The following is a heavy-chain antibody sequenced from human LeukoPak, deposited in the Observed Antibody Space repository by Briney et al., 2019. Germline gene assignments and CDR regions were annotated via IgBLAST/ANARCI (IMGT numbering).Heavy chain of an antibody. CDR2: MNPNSGNT. CDR1: GYTFTNYD. D-gene: IGHD5-18*01. V-gene: IGHV1-8*01. CDR3: ASSQLWPPFAFDY. Sequence: ASVTVSCKTSGYTFTNYDINWVRQATGQGLEWMGWMNPNSGNTGYAQKFQGRVTMTRNISTSTAYMELSSLRSEDTAVYYCASSQLWPPFAFDYWGQGTLVTVSS. J-gene: IGHJ4*02.